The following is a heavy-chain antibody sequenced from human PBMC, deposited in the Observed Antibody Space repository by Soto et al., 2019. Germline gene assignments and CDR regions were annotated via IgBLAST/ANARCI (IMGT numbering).Heavy chain of an antibody. J-gene: IGHJ2*01. D-gene: IGHD5-18*01. V-gene: IGHV3-30*18. CDR3: AKEFLPTPMVYWYFDL. CDR1: GFSFSSYG. CDR2: VGHDGSAQ. Sequence: QVQLVESGGGVVQPGRSLRLSCAASGFSFSSYGMHWVRQAPGKGLEWVTVVGHDGSAQEYADSVKGRFTISRDNSKNTLYLQMDSLRAEDTAVYYCAKEFLPTPMVYWYFDLWGRGTLVTVSS.